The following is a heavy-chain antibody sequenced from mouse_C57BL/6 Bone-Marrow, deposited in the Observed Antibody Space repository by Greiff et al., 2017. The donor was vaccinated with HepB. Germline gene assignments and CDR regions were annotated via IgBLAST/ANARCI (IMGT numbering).Heavy chain of an antibody. J-gene: IGHJ1*03. Sequence: VQLKQPGAELVRPGSSVKLSCKASGYTFTSYWMHWVKQRPIQGLEWIGNIDPSDSETHYNQKFKDKATLTVDKSSSTAYMQLSSLTSEDSAVYYCARLLRSYWYFDVWGTGTTVTVSS. CDR2: IDPSDSET. D-gene: IGHD1-1*01. CDR1: GYTFTSYW. CDR3: ARLLRSYWYFDV. V-gene: IGHV1-52*01.